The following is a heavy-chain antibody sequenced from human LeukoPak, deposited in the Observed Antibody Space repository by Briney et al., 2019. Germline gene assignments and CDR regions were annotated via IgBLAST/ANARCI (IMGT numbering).Heavy chain of an antibody. CDR2: ISYDGSNK. Sequence: PGRSLRLSCAASGFTFSSYRMHWVRQAPGQGLEWVAVISYDGSNKYYADSVKGRFTISRDNSKNTLYLQMNSLRAEDTAVYYCAKGVVGATLDYWGQGTLVTVSS. V-gene: IGHV3-30*18. J-gene: IGHJ4*02. CDR1: GFTFSSYR. CDR3: AKGVVGATLDY. D-gene: IGHD1-26*01.